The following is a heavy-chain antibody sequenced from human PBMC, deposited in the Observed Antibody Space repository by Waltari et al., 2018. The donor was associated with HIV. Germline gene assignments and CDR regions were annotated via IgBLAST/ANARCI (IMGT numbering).Heavy chain of an antibody. J-gene: IGHJ4*02. V-gene: IGHV3-15*01. CDR2: IKSKADGGTT. CDR3: TTRFRVVLADY. Sequence: EVQLVESGGGLVEPGGSLRLSCAASGFTFSNAWMAWVRQAPGKGLEWVGRIKSKADGGTTDYAASVTDRFTISRDDSKNTLYLQMNSLRTEDTAVYYCTTRFRVVLADYWGRGILVTVSS. CDR1: GFTFSNAW. D-gene: IGHD6-6*01.